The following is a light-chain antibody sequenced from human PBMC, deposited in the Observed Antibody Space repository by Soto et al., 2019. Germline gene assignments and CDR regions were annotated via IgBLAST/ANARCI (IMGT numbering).Light chain of an antibody. CDR2: KVS. CDR3: MQTLQTPLT. CDR1: QSLVHSDGIAY. Sequence: DVVMTQSPLSLPVTLGQPASISCRSNQSLVHSDGIAYFSWFQQRPGRSPRRLIYKVSNRDSGVTARFSGSGSGTDFALKISRVEAEDVGIDDGMQTLQTPLTFGGGTKVDIK. V-gene: IGKV2-30*02. J-gene: IGKJ4*01.